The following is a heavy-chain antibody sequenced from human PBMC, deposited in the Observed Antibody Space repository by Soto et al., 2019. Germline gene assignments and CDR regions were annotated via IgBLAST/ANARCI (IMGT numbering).Heavy chain of an antibody. Sequence: GGSLRLSYAASGFTFSRFSMHWVRQAPGKGLEWVSAISGGGGNTSYADSVKGRFTISRDNSKNTMYLQMNSLRAEDTAVYYCAGFWTWELPFDYWGQGTQVTVSS. CDR3: AGFWTWELPFDY. V-gene: IGHV3-23*01. CDR1: GFTFSRFS. CDR2: ISGGGGNT. J-gene: IGHJ4*02. D-gene: IGHD1-26*01.